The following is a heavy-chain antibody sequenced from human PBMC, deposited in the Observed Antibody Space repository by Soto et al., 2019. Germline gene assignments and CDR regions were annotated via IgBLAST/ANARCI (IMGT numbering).Heavy chain of an antibody. J-gene: IGHJ5*02. V-gene: IGHV4-4*02. D-gene: IGHD3-10*01. CDR1: GGSISSSNW. CDR3: ARAFMLRGVINWLDP. Sequence: ASETLSLTCAVSGGSISSSNWWSWVRQPPGKGLEWIGEIYHSGSTNYNPSLKSRVTISVDKSKNQFSLKLSSVTAADTAVYYCARAFMLRGVINWLDPWGQGTLVTVYS. CDR2: IYHSGST.